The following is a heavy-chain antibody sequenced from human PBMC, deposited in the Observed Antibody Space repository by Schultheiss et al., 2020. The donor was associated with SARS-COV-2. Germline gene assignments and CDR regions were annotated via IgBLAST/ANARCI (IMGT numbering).Heavy chain of an antibody. Sequence: SETLSLTCAVYGGSFSGYYWSWIRQPPGKGLEWIGEINHSGSTNYNPSLKSRVTISVDTSKNQFSLKLSSVTAADTAVYYCAREVGRYYYDSSGYVDFDYWGQGTLVTVSS. CDR3: AREVGRYYYDSSGYVDFDY. CDR2: INHSGST. CDR1: GGSFSGYY. V-gene: IGHV4-34*01. J-gene: IGHJ4*02. D-gene: IGHD3-22*01.